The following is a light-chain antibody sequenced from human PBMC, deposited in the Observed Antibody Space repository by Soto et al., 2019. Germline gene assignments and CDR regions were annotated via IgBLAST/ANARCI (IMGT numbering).Light chain of an antibody. Sequence: DIVMTQTPLSLPVTPGEPASISCRYSQSLLDSDDGNTSLDWYLQQPGHSPQLLIYTLSYRASGVPDRFRGSGSVPDFTLRISRVEAEDVGVDYGLQRIEFPYTFGQGTKLEIK. CDR1: QSLLDSDDGNTS. CDR3: LQRIEFPYT. J-gene: IGKJ2*01. V-gene: IGKV2-40*01. CDR2: TLS.